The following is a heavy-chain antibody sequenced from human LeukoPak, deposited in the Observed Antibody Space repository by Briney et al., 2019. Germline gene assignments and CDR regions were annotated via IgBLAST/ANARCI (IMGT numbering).Heavy chain of an antibody. CDR3: ATLPHYYDSSGLAYYFDY. Sequence: SETLSLTCAVYGGSFSGYYWSWIRQPPGKGLEWIGEINHSGSTNYNPSLKSRVTISVDTSKNQFSLKLSSVTAADTAVYYCATLPHYYDSSGLAYYFDYWGQGTLVTVSS. J-gene: IGHJ4*02. CDR2: INHSGST. V-gene: IGHV4-34*01. CDR1: GGSFSGYY. D-gene: IGHD3-22*01.